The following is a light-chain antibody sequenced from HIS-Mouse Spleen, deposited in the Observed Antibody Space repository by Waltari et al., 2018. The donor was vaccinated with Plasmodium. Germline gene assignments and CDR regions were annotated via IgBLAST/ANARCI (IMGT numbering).Light chain of an antibody. Sequence: EIVMTQSPATLSVSPGERATLSCRASQSVSSNLAWYQQKPGQAPMLLIYGASTRATGIPARFSGSGSEIEFTLTSSSLQSEDFAFYYCQQYNNWSFTFGPGTKVDIK. CDR2: GAS. CDR1: QSVSSN. V-gene: IGKV3-15*01. CDR3: QQYNNWSFT. J-gene: IGKJ3*01.